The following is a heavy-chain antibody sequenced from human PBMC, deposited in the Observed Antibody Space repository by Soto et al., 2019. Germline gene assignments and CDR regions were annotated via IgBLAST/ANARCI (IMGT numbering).Heavy chain of an antibody. CDR2: IYYTGNT. V-gene: IGHV4-31*03. CDR3: ARVQGSGVPLDY. D-gene: IGHD3-10*01. Sequence: QVQLQESGPGLVKPSQTLSLTCTVSGGSISSGGYYWSWICQHPGKGLEWIGHIYYTGNTYYNPSLKSRVTISVDTSKNQFSLKVKSVTAADTAVYYCARVQGSGVPLDYWGQGALVTVSS. J-gene: IGHJ4*02. CDR1: GGSISSGGYY.